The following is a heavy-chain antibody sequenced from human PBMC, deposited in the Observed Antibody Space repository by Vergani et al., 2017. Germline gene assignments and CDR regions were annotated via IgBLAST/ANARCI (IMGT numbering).Heavy chain of an antibody. Sequence: EVQLLESGGGLVQPGGSLRLSCAVSGFTFSSYAMTWVRQAPGKGLEWVSIISGSGVSTYYADSVKDRFTISRDNSKITLYLQMNSLRAEDTAVYYCAKDGAYSGYEIHWGQGTLVTVSS. D-gene: IGHD5-12*01. J-gene: IGHJ4*02. CDR3: AKDGAYSGYEIH. V-gene: IGHV3-23*01. CDR1: GFTFSSYA. CDR2: ISGSGVST.